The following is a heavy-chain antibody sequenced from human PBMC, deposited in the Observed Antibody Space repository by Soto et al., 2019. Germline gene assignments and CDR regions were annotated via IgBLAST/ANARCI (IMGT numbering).Heavy chain of an antibody. CDR3: ARVTTCYGIWTSPYALNYFDY. Sequence: VQLVESGGTLVQPGGSLRLSCAASGFSVTSNYMTWVRQAPGKGLECVSVIYAGGNTYYTDSVKGRFTISSDNAKNTLFLQMINLRVDATAVYYCARVTTCYGIWTSPYALNYFDYWGEGTRVTVS. CDR2: IYAGGNT. CDR1: GFSVTSNY. V-gene: IGHV3-53*01. D-gene: IGHD3-9*01. J-gene: IGHJ4*02.